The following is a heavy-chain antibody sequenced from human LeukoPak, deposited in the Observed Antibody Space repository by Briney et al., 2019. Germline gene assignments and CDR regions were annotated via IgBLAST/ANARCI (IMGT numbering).Heavy chain of an antibody. J-gene: IGHJ4*02. V-gene: IGHV3-21*01. CDR1: GFTFSSYS. CDR2: ISSSSTSI. D-gene: IGHD3-10*01. CDR3: ARDPEPSYGSGSYYPYYFDY. Sequence: GGSLRLSCAASGFTFSSYSMNWVRQAPGKGLEWVSSISSSSTSIYYADSVKGRFTISRDNAKNSLYLQMSSLRAEDTAVYYCARDPEPSYGSGSYYPYYFDYWGQGTLVTVSS.